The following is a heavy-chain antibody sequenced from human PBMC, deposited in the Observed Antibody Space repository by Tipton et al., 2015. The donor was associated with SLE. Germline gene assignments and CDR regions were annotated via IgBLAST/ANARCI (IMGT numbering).Heavy chain of an antibody. D-gene: IGHD6-6*01. CDR2: ISWDGGST. CDR3: AKDRVSSGDY. J-gene: IGHJ4*02. V-gene: IGHV3-43D*04. Sequence: SLRLSCAASGFTFDDYAMHWVRQAPGKGLEWVSLISWDGGSTYYADSVKGRFTISRDNSKNSLYLQMNSLRAEDTAVYYCAKDRVSSGDYWGQGTLVTVSS. CDR1: GFTFDDYA.